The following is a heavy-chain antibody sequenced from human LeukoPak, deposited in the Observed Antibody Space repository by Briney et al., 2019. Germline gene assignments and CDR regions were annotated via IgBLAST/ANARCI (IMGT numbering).Heavy chain of an antibody. CDR3: AKDYSSGWSFDY. J-gene: IGHJ4*02. CDR1: GFTFSSYW. Sequence: PGGSLRLSCAASGFTFSSYWMHWVRQAPGKGLEWVAVISYDGSNKYYADSVKGRFTISRDNSKNTLYLQMNSLRAEDTAVYYCAKDYSSGWSFDYWGQGTLVTVSS. CDR2: ISYDGSNK. V-gene: IGHV3-30*18. D-gene: IGHD6-19*01.